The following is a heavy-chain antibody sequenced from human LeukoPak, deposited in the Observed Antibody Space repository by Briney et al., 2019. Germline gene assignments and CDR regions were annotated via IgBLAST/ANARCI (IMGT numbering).Heavy chain of an antibody. J-gene: IGHJ4*02. Sequence: GGSLRLSCAASGFTGFTFRSYSSYSMNWVRQAPGKGLEWVSSISSSSSYIYYADSVKGRFTISRDNAKNSLYLQMNSLRAEDTAVYYCARGGTTIPLDYWGQGTLVTVSS. D-gene: IGHD1-14*01. V-gene: IGHV3-21*01. CDR1: GFTGFTFRSYSSYS. CDR2: ISSSSSYI. CDR3: ARGGTTIPLDY.